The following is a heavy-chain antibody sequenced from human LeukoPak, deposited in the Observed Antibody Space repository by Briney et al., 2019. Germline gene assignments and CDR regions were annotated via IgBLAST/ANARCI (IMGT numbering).Heavy chain of an antibody. J-gene: IGHJ4*02. Sequence: GGSLRLSCATSGFPFETNAMSWVRQAPGQGLEWVATIGNTETFYADSVTGRFTISRDNSKNTVNLQMNRLRVEDTAIYYCAKDWIQFNRVFDCFDSWGQGTLVTVSS. CDR2: IGNTET. CDR3: AKDWIQFNRVFDCFDS. D-gene: IGHD5-18*01. CDR1: GFPFETNA. V-gene: IGHV3-23*01.